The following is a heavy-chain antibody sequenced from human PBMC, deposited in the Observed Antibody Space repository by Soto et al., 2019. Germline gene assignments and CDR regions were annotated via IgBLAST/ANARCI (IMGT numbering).Heavy chain of an antibody. Sequence: EVQRLESGGDLVQPGGSLRLSCAASGFTFSSYAMTWVRQAPGKGLEWVASISGSSESTYYADSVKGRFTISRDNSKNALYLKMNSLRAVDTAVYYCAKAFDYNYGGSGEHNDYWGQGTLVTVSS. CDR1: GFTFSSYA. D-gene: IGHD4-4*01. V-gene: IGHV3-23*01. J-gene: IGHJ4*02. CDR2: ISGSSEST. CDR3: AKAFDYNYGGSGEHNDY.